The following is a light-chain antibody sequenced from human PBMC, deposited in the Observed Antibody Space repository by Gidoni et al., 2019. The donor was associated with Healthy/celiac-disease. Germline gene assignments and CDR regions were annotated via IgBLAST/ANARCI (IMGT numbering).Light chain of an antibody. J-gene: IGKJ1*01. V-gene: IGKV3-20*01. Sequence: ASQSVSSSYLAWYQQKPGQAPRLLIYGASSRATGIPDRFSGSGSGTDFTLTISRLEPEDFAVYYCQQYGSSPRTFGQGTKVEIK. CDR1: QSVSSSY. CDR3: QQYGSSPRT. CDR2: GAS.